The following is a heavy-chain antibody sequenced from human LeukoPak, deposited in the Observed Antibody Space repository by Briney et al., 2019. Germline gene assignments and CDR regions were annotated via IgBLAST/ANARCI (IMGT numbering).Heavy chain of an antibody. J-gene: IGHJ4*02. Sequence: PSETLSLTCTVSGGSISSSSYNWGWIRQPPGKGLEWIATIYYSGSTYYNPSLKSRVTISVDTSKNQFSLKLSSVTAADTAVYYCARDRSPLYDSSGYYSHFDYWGQGTLVTVSS. CDR3: ARDRSPLYDSSGYYSHFDY. V-gene: IGHV4-39*07. CDR2: IYYSGST. CDR1: GGSISSSSYN. D-gene: IGHD3-22*01.